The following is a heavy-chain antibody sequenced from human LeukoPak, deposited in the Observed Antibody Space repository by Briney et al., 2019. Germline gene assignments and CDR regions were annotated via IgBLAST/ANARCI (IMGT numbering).Heavy chain of an antibody. Sequence: GGSLRLSCAASGFTFTKYAMSWVRQAPGKGLEWVSGISGSGGSTYYADSVKGRFTIARDNFKNTLYLQMNSLRAEDTAVYYCAKEVIVGVSFDYWGQGTLVTVSS. V-gene: IGHV3-23*01. CDR3: AKEVIVGVSFDY. J-gene: IGHJ4*02. CDR2: ISGSGGST. D-gene: IGHD1-26*01. CDR1: GFTFTKYA.